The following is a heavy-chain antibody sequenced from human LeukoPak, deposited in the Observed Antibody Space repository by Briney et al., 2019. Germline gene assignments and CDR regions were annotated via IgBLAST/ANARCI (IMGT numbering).Heavy chain of an antibody. CDR3: ASGLGYHHFDY. CDR1: GGTFSSYA. D-gene: IGHD5-12*01. V-gene: IGHV1-69*13. Sequence: ASVKVSCKASGGTFSSYAISWVRQAPGQGLEWMGGIIPIFGTANYAQKFQGRVTITAGESTSTAYMELSSLRSEDTAVYYCASGLGYHHFDYWGQGTLVTVSS. J-gene: IGHJ4*02. CDR2: IIPIFGTA.